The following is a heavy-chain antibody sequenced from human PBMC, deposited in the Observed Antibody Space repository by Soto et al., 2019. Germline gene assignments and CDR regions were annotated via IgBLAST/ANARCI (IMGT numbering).Heavy chain of an antibody. CDR1: GGSISSYY. Sequence: QVQLQESGPGLVKPSETLSLTCTVSGGSISSYYWSWIRQPPGKGLEWIGYIYYSGSTNYNPSLKSRVTISVDTSKNQFSLKLSSVTAADTAVYYCARDQLELSYRWFDPWGQGTLVTVSS. V-gene: IGHV4-59*01. J-gene: IGHJ5*02. D-gene: IGHD1-7*01. CDR2: IYYSGST. CDR3: ARDQLELSYRWFDP.